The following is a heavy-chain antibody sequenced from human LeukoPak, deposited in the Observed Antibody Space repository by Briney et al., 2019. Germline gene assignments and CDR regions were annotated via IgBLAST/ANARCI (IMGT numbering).Heavy chain of an antibody. J-gene: IGHJ1*01. CDR1: GFTFSTYA. CDR2: IKQDGSEK. D-gene: IGHD6-13*01. CDR3: ARESNSYYSSSWEGYQH. Sequence: PGGSLRLSCAASGFTFSTYAMSWVRQAPGKGLEWVANIKQDGSEKYYVDSVKGRFTISRDNAKNSLYLQMNSLRAEDTAVYYCARESNSYYSSSWEGYQHWGQGTLVTVSS. V-gene: IGHV3-7*01.